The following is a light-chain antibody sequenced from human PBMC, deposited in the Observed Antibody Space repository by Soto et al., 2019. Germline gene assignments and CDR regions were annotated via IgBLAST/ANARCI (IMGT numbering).Light chain of an antibody. J-gene: IGLJ2*01. CDR1: SSDVGGYNY. CDR3: SSYTTSSTLGV. Sequence: ALTQPASVSGSPGQSITISCTGTSSDVGGYNYVSWYQQHPGRPPKLLIFEVSNRPSGVPNRFSGSKSGNTASLTISGLQAEDEADYYCSSYTTSSTLGVFGGGTKLTVL. V-gene: IGLV2-14*01. CDR2: EVS.